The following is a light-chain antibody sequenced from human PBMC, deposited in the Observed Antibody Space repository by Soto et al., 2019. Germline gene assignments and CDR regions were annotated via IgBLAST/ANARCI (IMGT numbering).Light chain of an antibody. Sequence: AIQMTQSPSSLSASVGDRVTITCRASQGIKTDLGWYQQKPGKAPKLLMYSASSSQSGDPSRFSGSGSGTDFTLTNYRLQPDDFATYYWRQDYNYPWTFGQGTEVEIK. J-gene: IGKJ1*01. CDR2: SAS. V-gene: IGKV1-6*01. CDR1: QGIKTD. CDR3: RQDYNYPWT.